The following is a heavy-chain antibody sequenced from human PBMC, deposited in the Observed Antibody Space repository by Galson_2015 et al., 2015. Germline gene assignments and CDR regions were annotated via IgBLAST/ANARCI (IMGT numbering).Heavy chain of an antibody. CDR3: ARNSGSNYYFDH. D-gene: IGHD1-26*01. CDR1: DDSISNFY. V-gene: IGHV4-59*01. Sequence: SETLSLTCTVSDDSISNFYWSWLRQPPGKGLEWIGYMYNSGRTNYNPSLKSRVTISVDTSKNQFSLKLTSVTTADTAVYYCARNSGSNYYFDHWGQGTLVTVSS. CDR2: MYNSGRT. J-gene: IGHJ4*02.